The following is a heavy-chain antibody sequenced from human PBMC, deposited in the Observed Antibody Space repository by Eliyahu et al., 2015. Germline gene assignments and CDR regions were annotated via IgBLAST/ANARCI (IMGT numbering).Heavy chain of an antibody. CDR1: GXTLRNYG. Sequence: QVQVVESGGGDVQPGTSLRLSCAASGXTLRNYGMHWVRQAPGKGLEWVAALWADGSTKYYADSVKGRVTISRDNYKNMVYLEMNSLRVEDTAVYSCARDADTSATYWFFDLWGRGTLVTVSS. J-gene: IGHJ2*01. CDR2: LWADGSTK. D-gene: IGHD2-15*01. V-gene: IGHV3-33*01. CDR3: ARDADTSATYWFFDL.